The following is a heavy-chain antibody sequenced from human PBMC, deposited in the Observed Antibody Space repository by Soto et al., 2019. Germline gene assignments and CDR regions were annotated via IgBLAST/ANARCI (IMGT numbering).Heavy chain of an antibody. CDR3: ARGDRGPFDL. J-gene: IGHJ3*01. Sequence: EVRLVESEGGLVQPGGSLSLSCAASGFTFSYYWMHWVRQAPGQGLLWVSRIHGDGSSTTYADSVKGRFTISRDNAKNTVSLQMNSLRVEDTGVYFCARGDRGPFDLWGQGTMVTVSS. CDR1: GFTFSYYW. CDR2: IHGDGSST. D-gene: IGHD2-21*02. V-gene: IGHV3-74*01.